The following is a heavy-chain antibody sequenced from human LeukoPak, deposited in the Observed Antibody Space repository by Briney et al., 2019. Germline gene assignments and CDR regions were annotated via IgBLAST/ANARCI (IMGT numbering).Heavy chain of an antibody. D-gene: IGHD3-10*01. V-gene: IGHV3-66*02. J-gene: IGHJ4*02. CDR1: GLTVSSNY. Sequence: GGSLRLSSAASGLTVSSNYMSWVRQAPGKGLEWVSAIYSGGRTHYADSVKGRFTISRDNSKTTLNLQMNSLRVEDTAVYYCARDYKYAFDNWGQGTLVTVSS. CDR3: ARDYKYAFDN. CDR2: IYSGGRT.